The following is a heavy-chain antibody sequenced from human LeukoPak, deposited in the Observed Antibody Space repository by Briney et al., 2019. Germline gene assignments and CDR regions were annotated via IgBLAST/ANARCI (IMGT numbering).Heavy chain of an antibody. Sequence: PSETLSLTCTVSGGSISSYYWSWIRQPPGKGLEWIGYIYYSGSTNYNPSLKSRVTISVDTSKNQFSLKLSSVTAADTAVYYCARGPPRRGYSGYDPPFDYWGQGTLVTVSS. CDR1: GGSISSYY. CDR2: IYYSGST. J-gene: IGHJ4*02. CDR3: ARGPPRRGYSGYDPPFDY. V-gene: IGHV4-59*12. D-gene: IGHD5-12*01.